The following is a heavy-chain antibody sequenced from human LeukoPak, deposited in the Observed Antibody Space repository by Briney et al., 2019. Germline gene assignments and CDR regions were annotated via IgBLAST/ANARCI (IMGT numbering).Heavy chain of an antibody. J-gene: IGHJ4*02. CDR1: GYSFTSNY. CDR2: IYPRDGST. V-gene: IGHV1-46*01. Sequence: EASVKVSCKASGYSFTSNYIHWVRQAPGQGLERMGMIYPRDGSTSYAQKFQGRVTVTRDTSTSTVHMELSGLRSEDTAVYYCARDQEAFDYWGQGTLVTVSS. CDR3: ARDQEAFDY.